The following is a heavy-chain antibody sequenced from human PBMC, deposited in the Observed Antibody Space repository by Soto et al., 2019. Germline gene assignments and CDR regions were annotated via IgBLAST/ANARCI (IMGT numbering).Heavy chain of an antibody. Sequence: RSLTCTVSGGSISSYYWSWIRQPPGKGLEWIGYIYYSGSTNYNPSLKSRVTISVDTSKNQFSLKLSSVTAADTAVYYCARERYSSSSCYFDYWGQGTLVTVSS. CDR2: IYYSGST. CDR1: GGSISSYY. D-gene: IGHD6-6*01. CDR3: ARERYSSSSCYFDY. V-gene: IGHV4-59*01. J-gene: IGHJ4*02.